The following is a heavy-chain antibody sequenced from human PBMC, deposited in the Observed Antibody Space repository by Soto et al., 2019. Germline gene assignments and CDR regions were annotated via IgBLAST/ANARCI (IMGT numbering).Heavy chain of an antibody. D-gene: IGHD6-19*01. CDR2: IYYSGST. V-gene: IGHV4-39*01. CDR1: GGSISSSSYY. J-gene: IGHJ6*02. Sequence: SETLSLTCTVSGGSISSSSYYWGWIRQPPGKGLEWIGSIYYSGSTYYNPSLKSRVTISVDTSKNQFSLKLSSVTAADTAVYYCASHVGEESSGWLYYYYYYGMDVWGQGTTVTVSS. CDR3: ASHVGEESSGWLYYYYYYGMDV.